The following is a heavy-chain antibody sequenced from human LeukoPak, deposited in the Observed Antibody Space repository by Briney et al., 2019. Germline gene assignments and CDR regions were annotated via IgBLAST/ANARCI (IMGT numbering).Heavy chain of an antibody. CDR2: IYHSGST. J-gene: IGHJ6*03. D-gene: IGHD2/OR15-2a*01. Sequence: SETLSLTCSVSGGSISSTNWWSWVRQPPGKGLEWIGQIYHSGSTNYNPSLKSRVTISVDTSKNQFSLKLSSVTAADTAVYYCARKDQSKYRKGETRYYYYYYMDVWGKGTTVTISS. CDR3: ARKDQSKYRKGETRYYYYYYMDV. CDR1: GGSISSTNW. V-gene: IGHV4-4*02.